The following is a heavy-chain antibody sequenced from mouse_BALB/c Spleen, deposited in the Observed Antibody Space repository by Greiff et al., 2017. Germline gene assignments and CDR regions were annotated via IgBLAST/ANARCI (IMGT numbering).Heavy chain of an antibody. CDR3: ARGPGYPYYYAMDY. J-gene: IGHJ4*01. CDR2: ISSGGST. Sequence: EVKVEESGGGLVKPGGSLKLSCAASGFTFSSYAMSWVRQTPEKRLEWVASISSGGSTYYPDSVKGRFTISRDNARNILYLQMSSLRSEDTAMYYCARGPGYPYYYAMDYWGQGTSVTVSS. CDR1: GFTFSSYA. D-gene: IGHD2-2*01. V-gene: IGHV5-6-5*01.